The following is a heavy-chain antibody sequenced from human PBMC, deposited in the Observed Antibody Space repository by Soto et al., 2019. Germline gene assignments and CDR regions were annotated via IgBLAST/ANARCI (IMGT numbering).Heavy chain of an antibody. Sequence: KISCKGSGYSFTSYYMHWVRQAPGQGLEWMGIINPSGGSTSYAQKFQGRVTITADKSTSTAYMELSSLRSEDTAMYYCARDPRVGIAGRLNYSYYGMDVWGQGTTVTVSS. CDR3: ARDPRVGIAGRLNYSYYGMDV. J-gene: IGHJ6*02. D-gene: IGHD6-6*01. CDR1: GYSFTSYY. CDR2: INPSGGST. V-gene: IGHV1-46*01.